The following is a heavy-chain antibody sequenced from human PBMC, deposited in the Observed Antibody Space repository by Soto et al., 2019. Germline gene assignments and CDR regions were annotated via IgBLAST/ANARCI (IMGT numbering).Heavy chain of an antibody. CDR2: ISYDGSNT. Sequence: QVQLVESGGGVVQPGRSLRLSCAASGFTFSSYAMHWVRQAPGKGLEWVAVISYDGSNTYYADSVKGRFTISRDNSRNTLYLEMNSLRAEDTAVYYSARDPLGGTAMVLWYFDLWGRGTLVSVSS. CDR3: ARDPLGGTAMVLWYFDL. V-gene: IGHV3-30-3*01. J-gene: IGHJ2*01. CDR1: GFTFSSYA. D-gene: IGHD5-18*01.